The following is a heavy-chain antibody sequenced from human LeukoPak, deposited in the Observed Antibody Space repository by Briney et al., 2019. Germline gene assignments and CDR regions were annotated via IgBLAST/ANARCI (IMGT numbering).Heavy chain of an antibody. D-gene: IGHD3-3*01. V-gene: IGHV1-69*05. Sequence: SVKVSCKASGGTFSSYAISWVRQAPGQGLEWMGGIIPIFGTANYAQKFQGRVTITTDESTSTAYMELSSLRSEDTAVYYCARVEKSHYDSLYYMDVWGKGTTVTVSS. CDR1: GGTFSSYA. CDR2: IIPIFGTA. CDR3: ARVEKSHYDSLYYMDV. J-gene: IGHJ6*03.